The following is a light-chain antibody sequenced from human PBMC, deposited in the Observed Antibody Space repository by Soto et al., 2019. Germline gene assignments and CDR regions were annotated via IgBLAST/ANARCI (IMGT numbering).Light chain of an antibody. CDR1: QSISSS. Sequence: DIPVTQSPPSLSASVGDRVIITCRASQSISSSLNWYQQKPGKAPKVLIHAASSLQSGVPSRFSGSGSETDFTLTISSLQPEDFATYYCQQSRNTPYTFGQGTKLEIK. V-gene: IGKV1-39*01. CDR3: QQSRNTPYT. CDR2: AAS. J-gene: IGKJ2*01.